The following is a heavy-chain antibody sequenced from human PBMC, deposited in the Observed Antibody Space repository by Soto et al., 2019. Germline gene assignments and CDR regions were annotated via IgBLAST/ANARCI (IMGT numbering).Heavy chain of an antibody. CDR3: ASLRGYSGYAPGGNDY. Sequence: QVQLVQSGAEVKKPGSSVKVSCKASGGTFSSYTISWVRQAPGQGLEWMGRIIPILGIANYAQKVQGRVTITADKSTSTAYMELSSLRSEDTAVYYCASLRGYSGYAPGGNDYWGQGTLVTVSS. D-gene: IGHD5-12*01. V-gene: IGHV1-69*02. CDR2: IIPILGIA. CDR1: GGTFSSYT. J-gene: IGHJ4*02.